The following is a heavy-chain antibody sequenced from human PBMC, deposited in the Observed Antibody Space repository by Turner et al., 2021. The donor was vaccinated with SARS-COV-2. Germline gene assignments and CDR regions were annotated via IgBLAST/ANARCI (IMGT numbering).Heavy chain of an antibody. V-gene: IGHV3-7*01. Sequence: EVQLVESGGGLVQPGGSLGLPCAASGFTFSSYWMSWVRQAPGKGLEWVANIKQDGSEKYYVDSVKGRFTISRDNAKNSLYLQMNSLRAEDTAVYYCARVRSSSWRFDPWGQGTLVTVSS. CDR1: GFTFSSYW. D-gene: IGHD6-13*01. CDR3: ARVRSSSWRFDP. CDR2: IKQDGSEK. J-gene: IGHJ5*02.